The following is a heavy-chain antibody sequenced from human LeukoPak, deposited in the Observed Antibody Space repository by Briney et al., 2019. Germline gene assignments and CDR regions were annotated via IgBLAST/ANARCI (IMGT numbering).Heavy chain of an antibody. D-gene: IGHD3-10*01. V-gene: IGHV3-23*01. CDR1: GFTFSSYA. CDR2: ISGSGGST. Sequence: GGSLRLSCAASGFTFSSYAMSWVRQAPGKGLEWASAISGSGGSTYYADSVKGRFTISRDNAKNSLYLQMNSLRAEDTAVYYCARARYVLWFDPWGQGTLVTVSS. CDR3: ARARYVLWFDP. J-gene: IGHJ5*02.